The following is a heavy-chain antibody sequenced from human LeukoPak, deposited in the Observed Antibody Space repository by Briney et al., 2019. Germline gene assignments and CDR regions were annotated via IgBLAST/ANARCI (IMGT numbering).Heavy chain of an antibody. CDR2: ISSDGTTS. D-gene: IGHD2-2*01. V-gene: IGHV3-64*01. J-gene: IGHJ4*02. CDR3: ARDRVWKYQLPRIPVYYFDY. CDR1: GFTFRTYA. Sequence: GGSLRLSCVASGFTFRTYAMHWVRQAPGKGLEYVSVISSDGTTSYYANSVKGRFTVSRDNSKDTLYLQMGSLRIEDMAVYYCARDRVWKYQLPRIPVYYFDYWGQGTLVTVSS.